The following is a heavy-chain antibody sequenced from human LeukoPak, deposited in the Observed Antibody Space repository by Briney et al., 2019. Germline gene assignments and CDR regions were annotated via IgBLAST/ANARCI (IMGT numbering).Heavy chain of an antibody. J-gene: IGHJ4*02. Sequence: PGGSLRLSCAASGFTFSSYAMSWVRQAPGKGLEWVSAISGSGGSTYYADSVKGRFTISRDNSKNTLYLQMNSLSAEDTAVYYCAKDLRKYSSSWYNDYWGQGTLVTVSS. D-gene: IGHD6-13*01. CDR3: AKDLRKYSSSWYNDY. V-gene: IGHV3-23*01. CDR1: GFTFSSYA. CDR2: ISGSGGST.